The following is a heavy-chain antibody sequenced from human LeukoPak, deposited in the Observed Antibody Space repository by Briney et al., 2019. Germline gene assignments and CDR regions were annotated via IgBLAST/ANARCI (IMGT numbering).Heavy chain of an antibody. CDR1: GFTFSSYS. V-gene: IGHV3-48*02. CDR3: ARFRGTYYYFDY. CDR2: ITGGSSSI. Sequence: PGGSLRLSCVGSGFTFSSYSMNWVRQAPGKGLEWVSYITGGSSSIYYADSVKGRFTISRDDAKNSLYLQMNSLRDEDTAMYYCARFRGTYYYFDYWGQGTLVTVSS. J-gene: IGHJ4*02. D-gene: IGHD1-26*01.